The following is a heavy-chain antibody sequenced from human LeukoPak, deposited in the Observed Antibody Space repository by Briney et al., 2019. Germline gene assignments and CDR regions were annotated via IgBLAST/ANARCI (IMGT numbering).Heavy chain of an antibody. Sequence: GGSLRLSCAASGFTFSSYSMNWVRQAPGKGLEWVSSISSSSYIYYADSVKGRFTISRDNAKNSLYLQMNSLRAEDTAVYYCARGSSYSSSWYGLDFDYWGQGTLVTVSS. CDR1: GFTFSSYS. CDR3: ARGSSYSSSWYGLDFDY. CDR2: ISSSSYI. J-gene: IGHJ4*02. D-gene: IGHD6-13*01. V-gene: IGHV3-21*01.